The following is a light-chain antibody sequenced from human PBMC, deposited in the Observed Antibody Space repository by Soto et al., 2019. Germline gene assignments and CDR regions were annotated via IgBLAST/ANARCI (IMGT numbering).Light chain of an antibody. CDR1: RSNIGSNT. CDR3: AAWDDSRVV. V-gene: IGLV1-44*01. Sequence: QSVLTQAPSASGAPGQRVTISCSGGRSNIGSNTVNWYQQLPGTAPKLLIYSNNQRPSGVPDRFSGSKSGTSASLAISGLQSEDEADYYCAAWDDSRVVFGGGTKLTVL. CDR2: SNN. J-gene: IGLJ2*01.